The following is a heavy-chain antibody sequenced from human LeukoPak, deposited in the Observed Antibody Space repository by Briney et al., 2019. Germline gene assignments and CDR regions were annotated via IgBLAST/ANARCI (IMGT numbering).Heavy chain of an antibody. CDR2: ISSSSSYI. J-gene: IGHJ6*02. CDR3: ARDDDGSGSYYNSDRGMDV. Sequence: KPGGSLRLSCAASGFTFSSYSMNWVRQAPGKGLEGVSSISSSSSYIYYADSVKGRFTISRDNAKNSLYLQMNSLRAEDTAMYYCARDDDGSGSYYNSDRGMDVWGQGTTVTVSS. V-gene: IGHV3-21*01. D-gene: IGHD3-10*01. CDR1: GFTFSSYS.